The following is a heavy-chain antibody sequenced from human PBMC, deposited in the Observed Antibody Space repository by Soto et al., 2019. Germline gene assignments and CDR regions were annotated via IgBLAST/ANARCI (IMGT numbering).Heavy chain of an antibody. D-gene: IGHD1-7*01. CDR1: GGSISSDY. J-gene: IGHJ4*02. CDR3: ARGASTGTTNY. V-gene: IGHV4-59*01. Sequence: TSETLSLTCTVSGGSISSDYWSWIRQPPGKGLEWIGYIYYSGSTNYNPSLKSRVTISVDTSKNQFSLKLSSVTAADTAVYYCARGASTGTTNYWGQGTLVTVSS. CDR2: IYYSGST.